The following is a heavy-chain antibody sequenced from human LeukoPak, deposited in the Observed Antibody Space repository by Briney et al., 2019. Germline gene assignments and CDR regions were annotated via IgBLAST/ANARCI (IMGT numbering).Heavy chain of an antibody. CDR3: AKELGIVATTTYGNMDV. CDR2: ISGSGGST. CDR1: GFTFSSYA. V-gene: IGHV3-23*01. J-gene: IGHJ6*02. D-gene: IGHD5-12*01. Sequence: PGGSLRLSCAASGFTFSSYAMSWVRQAPGKGLEWVSAISGSGGSTYYADSVKGRFTISRDNSKNTLYLQMNSLRAEDTAVYYCAKELGIVATTTYGNMDVWGQGTTVTVSS.